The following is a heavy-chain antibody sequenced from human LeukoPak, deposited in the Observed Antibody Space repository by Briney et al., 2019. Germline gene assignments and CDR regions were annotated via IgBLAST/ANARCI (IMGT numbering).Heavy chain of an antibody. D-gene: IGHD3-22*01. CDR3: ARGWTTYYSDSTGYYRDAFDI. CDR1: GASITTYY. V-gene: IGHV4-59*01. J-gene: IGHJ3*02. CDR2: IYYSGIT. Sequence: PSETLSLTCTVSGASITTYYWSWIRQPPGKGLEWIGYIYYSGITNYNPSLKSRVTISVDTSKNQFSLRLASVTAADTAVYSCARGWTTYYSDSTGYYRDAFDIWGQGTKVTVSS.